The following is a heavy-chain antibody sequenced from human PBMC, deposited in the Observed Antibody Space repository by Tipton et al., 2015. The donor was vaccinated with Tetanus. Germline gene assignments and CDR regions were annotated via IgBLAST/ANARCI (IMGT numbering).Heavy chain of an antibody. CDR2: VWYDGSKQ. Sequence: SGFTFNGYGMHWVRQAPGKGLEWLALVWYDGSKQYYADSVKGRFTISRDNSKNTVDLQMNNLRDEDTAVYYCARERSLEWVGPVDSGGQGTLVAVPS. J-gene: IGHJ4*02. D-gene: IGHD3-3*01. V-gene: IGHV3-33*01. CDR1: GFTFNGYG. CDR3: ARERSLEWVGPVDS.